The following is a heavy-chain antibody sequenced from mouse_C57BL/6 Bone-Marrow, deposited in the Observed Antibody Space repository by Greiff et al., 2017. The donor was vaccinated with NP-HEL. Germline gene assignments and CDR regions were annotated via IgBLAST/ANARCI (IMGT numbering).Heavy chain of an antibody. CDR2: INPNNGGT. Sequence: VQLQQSGPELVKPGASVKMSCKASGYTFTDYNMHWVKQSPGKSLEWIGYINPNNGGTSYNQKFKGKATLTVNKSSSTAYMELRSLTSEAAAVYYCASDDARFAYWGQGTLVTVSA. D-gene: IGHD2-3*01. CDR3: ASDDARFAY. V-gene: IGHV1-22*01. J-gene: IGHJ3*01. CDR1: GYTFTDYN.